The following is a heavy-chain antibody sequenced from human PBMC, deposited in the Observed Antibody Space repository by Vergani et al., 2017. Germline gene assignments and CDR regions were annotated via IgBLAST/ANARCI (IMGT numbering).Heavy chain of an antibody. Sequence: EVQLVQSGAEVKKPGESLRISCKGSGYSFTSHWISWVRQMPGKGREWMGRIDPSDSYTNYSPSFQGHGTIAADKSISTAYLQWSSLKASDTAMYHCARLYHDSSQFDPWGQGTLVTVSS. J-gene: IGHJ5*02. CDR1: GYSFTSHW. D-gene: IGHD6-13*01. V-gene: IGHV5-10-1*01. CDR2: IDPSDSYT. CDR3: ARLYHDSSQFDP.